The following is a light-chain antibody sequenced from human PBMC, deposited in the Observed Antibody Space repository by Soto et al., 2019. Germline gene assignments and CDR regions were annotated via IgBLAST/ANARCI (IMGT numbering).Light chain of an antibody. CDR1: QSISGH. CDR3: QQYGSSSWT. V-gene: IGKV3-15*01. CDR2: DAS. Sequence: EIVLTQSPATLSVSPGERATLSCTASQSISGHLDWYQQKPGQAPRLLIYDASTRATGIPDRFSGSGSGAEFTLTISSLQSEDFAVYYCQQYGSSSWTFGQGTKVEIK. J-gene: IGKJ1*01.